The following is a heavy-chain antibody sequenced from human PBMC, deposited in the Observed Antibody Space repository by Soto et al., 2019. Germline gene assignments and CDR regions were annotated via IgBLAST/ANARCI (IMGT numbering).Heavy chain of an antibody. Sequence: AGRSLRLSCTVSGFTFGNLGIRWVRQAPDRGLEWVAGMWYDESRTFYAESVKGRFTISRDDSRKTLYLEMNTLRVDDTGVYYCVRNDSFRDSSAPWGQGTLVTVSS. V-gene: IGHV3-33*01. CDR2: MWYDESRT. J-gene: IGHJ5*02. CDR3: VRNDSFRDSSAP. CDR1: GFTFGNLG. D-gene: IGHD3-22*01.